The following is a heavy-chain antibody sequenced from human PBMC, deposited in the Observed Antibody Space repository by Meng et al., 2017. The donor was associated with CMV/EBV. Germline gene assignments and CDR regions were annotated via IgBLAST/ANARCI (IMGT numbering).Heavy chain of an antibody. Sequence: ASVKVSCQASGYTFTSYGISWVRQAPGQGLEWMGWISAYNGNTNYAQKLQGRVTMTTDTSTSTAYMELRSLRSDDTAVYYCARDGVSIVGATTVDYWGQGTLVTVSS. CDR1: GYTFTSYG. CDR2: ISAYNGNT. D-gene: IGHD1-26*01. V-gene: IGHV1-18*01. J-gene: IGHJ4*02. CDR3: ARDGVSIVGATTVDY.